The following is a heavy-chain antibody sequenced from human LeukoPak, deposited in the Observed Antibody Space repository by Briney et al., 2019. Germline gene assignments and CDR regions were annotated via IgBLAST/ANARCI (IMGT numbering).Heavy chain of an antibody. Sequence: GESLKISCKGSEYSFTSYWIGWVRQMPGKGLEWMGIIYPGDSDTRYSPSFQGQVTISADKSISTAYLQWSSLKASDTAMYYCARLEVAYYYDSSGYSWGQGTLVTVSS. CDR2: IYPGDSDT. CDR1: EYSFTSYW. D-gene: IGHD3-22*01. CDR3: ARLEVAYYYDSSGYS. J-gene: IGHJ5*02. V-gene: IGHV5-51*01.